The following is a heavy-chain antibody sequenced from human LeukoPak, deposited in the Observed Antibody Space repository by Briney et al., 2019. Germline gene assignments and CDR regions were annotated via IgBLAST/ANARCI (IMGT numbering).Heavy chain of an antibody. CDR3: ARGSITMVRGVINWFDP. CDR1: GFTFSSYA. CDR2: ISYDGSNK. V-gene: IGHV3-30*04. D-gene: IGHD3-10*01. Sequence: PGGSLRLSCAASGFTFSSYAMHWVRQAPGKGLEGVAVISYDGSNKYYADSVKGRFTISRDNSKNTLYLQMNSLRAEDTAVYYCARGSITMVRGVINWFDPWGQGTLVTVSS. J-gene: IGHJ5*02.